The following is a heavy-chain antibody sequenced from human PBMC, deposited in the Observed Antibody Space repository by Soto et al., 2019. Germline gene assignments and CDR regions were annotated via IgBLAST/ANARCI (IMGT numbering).Heavy chain of an antibody. D-gene: IGHD3-3*01. V-gene: IGHV4-39*01. CDR1: GGSISSSSYY. CDR2: IYYSGST. CDR3: ARQLDFWSGYPTGSYPDAFDI. Sequence: SETLSLTCTVSGGSISSSSYYWGWIRQPPGKGLEWIGSIYYSGSTYYNPSLKSRVTISVDTSKNQFSLKLSSVTAADTAVYYCARQLDFWSGYPTGSYPDAFDIWGQGTMVTVSS. J-gene: IGHJ3*02.